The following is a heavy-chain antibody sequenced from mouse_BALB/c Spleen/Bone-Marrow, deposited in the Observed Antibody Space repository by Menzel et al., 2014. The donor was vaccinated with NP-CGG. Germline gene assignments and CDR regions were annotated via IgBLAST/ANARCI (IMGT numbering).Heavy chain of an antibody. CDR1: GYSFTGYT. J-gene: IGHJ3*01. V-gene: IGHV1-18*01. CDR3: ARDYYGSSYGFAY. Sequence: VQLKESGPELVKPGASMKISCKASGYSFTGYTMNWVKQSHGKNLEWIGLINPYNGGTSYNQKFKGKATLTVDKSSSTAYMELFSLTSEDSAVYYCARDYYGSSYGFAYWGQGTLVTVSA. CDR2: INPYNGGT. D-gene: IGHD1-1*01.